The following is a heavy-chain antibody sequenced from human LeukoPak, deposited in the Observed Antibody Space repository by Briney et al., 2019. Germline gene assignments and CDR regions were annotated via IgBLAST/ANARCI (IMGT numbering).Heavy chain of an antibody. J-gene: IGHJ6*02. CDR2: MNPNSGNT. V-gene: IGHV1-8*01. CDR1: GYTFTSYD. D-gene: IGHD4-17*01. CDR3: ARYGDYALSYYGMDV. Sequence: ASVKVPCKASGYTFTSYDINWVRQATGQGLEWMGWMNPNSGNTGYAQKFQGRVTMTRNTSISTAYMELSSLRSEDTAVYYCARYGDYALSYYGMDVWGQGTTVTVSS.